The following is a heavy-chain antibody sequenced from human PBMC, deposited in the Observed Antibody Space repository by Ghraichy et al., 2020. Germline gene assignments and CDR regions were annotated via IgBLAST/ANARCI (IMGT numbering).Heavy chain of an antibody. CDR2: TYYRSKWYN. Sequence: SQTLSLTCAISGDSVSSNSAAWNWIRQSPSRGLEWLGRTYYRSKWYNDYAVSVKSRITINPDTSKNQFSLQLNSVTPEDTAVYYCAREEYSSGWNIYYYYYGMDVWGQGTTVTVSS. V-gene: IGHV6-1*01. CDR1: GDSVSSNSAA. D-gene: IGHD6-19*01. J-gene: IGHJ6*02. CDR3: AREEYSSGWNIYYYYYGMDV.